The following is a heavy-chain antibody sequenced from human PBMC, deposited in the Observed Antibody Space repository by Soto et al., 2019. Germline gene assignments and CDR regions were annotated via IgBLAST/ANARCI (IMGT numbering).Heavy chain of an antibody. Sequence: QVQLVQSGAEVKKPGASVKVSCKASGYTFTSYDINWVRQATGQGLEWMGWMNPNSGNTGYAQKFQGRVTMTRNTSKXXAXRXXSSLRSEDTAVYYCARGRMVRGVWGAPLSQRKFDPWGQGTLVTVSS. V-gene: IGHV1-8*01. D-gene: IGHD3-10*01. CDR1: GYTFTSYD. CDR3: ARGRMVRGVWGAPLSQRKFDP. J-gene: IGHJ5*02. CDR2: MNPNSGNT.